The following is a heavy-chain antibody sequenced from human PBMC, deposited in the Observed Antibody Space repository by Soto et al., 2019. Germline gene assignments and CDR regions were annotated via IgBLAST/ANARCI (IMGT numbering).Heavy chain of an antibody. J-gene: IGHJ3*02. CDR3: TLGSWSAETFDI. V-gene: IGHV1-69*02. CDR1: GGTFSTST. D-gene: IGHD6-13*01. Sequence: QVQLVQSGAEVKKPGSSVKVSCKASGGTFSTSTIIWVRQAPGQWLEWMGRILPMLDITNSAQRFQGRVTITADKSTSTAYLELSSLRSEDTAVYYCTLGSWSAETFDIWGRGTMVTVSS. CDR2: ILPMLDIT.